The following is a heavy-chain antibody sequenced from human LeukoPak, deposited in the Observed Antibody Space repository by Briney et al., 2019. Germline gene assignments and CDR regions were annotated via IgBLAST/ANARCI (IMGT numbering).Heavy chain of an antibody. J-gene: IGHJ4*02. CDR2: ISPNSGGT. CDR1: GYTFTGYY. CDR3: ARAGEEYTSTWYGAY. D-gene: IGHD6-13*01. Sequence: GASVKVSCKASGYTFTGYYIHWVRQAPGQALEWMGWISPNSGGTNYVQKFQGRVTTTRDTSISTAYMELTRLTSDDTAMYYCARAGEEYTSTWYGAYWGQGTLVTVSS. V-gene: IGHV1-2*02.